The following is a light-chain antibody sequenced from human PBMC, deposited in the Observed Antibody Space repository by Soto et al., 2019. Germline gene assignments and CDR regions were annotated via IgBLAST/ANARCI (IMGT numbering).Light chain of an antibody. CDR2: DND. J-gene: IGLJ3*02. CDR1: SSNIGSNF. V-gene: IGLV1-51*01. CDR3: ATWDRSLSAVV. Sequence: QSVLTQPPSVSAAPGQKVTISCSGTSSNIGSNFVSWYQQLPGTAPKLFILDNDKRPSGIPDRFSGSKSGTSATLDITGLQTGDEADYFCATWDRSLSAVVFGGGTKLTVL.